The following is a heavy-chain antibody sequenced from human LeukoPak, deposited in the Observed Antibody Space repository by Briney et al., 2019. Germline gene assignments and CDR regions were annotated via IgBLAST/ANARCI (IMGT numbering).Heavy chain of an antibody. J-gene: IGHJ4*02. CDR2: IYYSGST. V-gene: IGHV4-59*01. D-gene: IGHD2-15*01. CDR1: GGSISSYY. Sequence: ASETLSLTCTVSGGSISSYYWSWIRQPPGKGLEWIGCIYYSGSTNYNPSLKSRVTISVDTSKNQFSLKLSSVTAADTAVYYCARASAGGSLLDYWGQGTLVTVSS. CDR3: ARASAGGSLLDY.